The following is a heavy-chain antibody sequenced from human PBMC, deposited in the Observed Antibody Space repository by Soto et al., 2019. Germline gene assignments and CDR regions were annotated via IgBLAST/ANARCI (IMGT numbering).Heavy chain of an antibody. Sequence: QITLKESGPTLVKPTQTLTLTCTFSGFSLTTRGVGVGWIRQPPGKALECLALIYWDDDKRYSPSLQSRLSTXKXTHXTQVVLPLPNVDPVDTATYYCAHIPNYYQYDWFDPWGQGTLVSVSS. V-gene: IGHV2-5*02. CDR2: IYWDDDK. D-gene: IGHD3-16*01. J-gene: IGHJ5*02. CDR1: GFSLTTRGVG. CDR3: AHIPNYYQYDWFDP.